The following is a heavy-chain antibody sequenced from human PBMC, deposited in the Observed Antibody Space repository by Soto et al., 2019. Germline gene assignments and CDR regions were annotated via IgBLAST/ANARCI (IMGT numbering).Heavy chain of an antibody. Sequence: GESLKISCKGSGYSFTSYWIGWVRQMPGKGLEWMGIIYPGDSDTRYSPSFQGQVTISADKSISTAYLQWSSLKASDTAMYYCARLQSWSGYYHGRWGMDVWGQGTTVTVSS. J-gene: IGHJ6*02. V-gene: IGHV5-51*01. CDR1: GYSFTSYW. D-gene: IGHD3-3*01. CDR2: IYPGDSDT. CDR3: ARLQSWSGYYHGRWGMDV.